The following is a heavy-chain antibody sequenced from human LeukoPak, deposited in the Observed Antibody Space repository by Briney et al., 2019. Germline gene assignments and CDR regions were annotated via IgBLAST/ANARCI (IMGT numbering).Heavy chain of an antibody. CDR1: EFTFSSYS. D-gene: IGHD3-22*01. J-gene: IGHJ4*02. CDR2: ISSSSSYI. Sequence: GGSLRLSCAASEFTFSSYSMNWVRQAPGKGLEWVSSISSSSSYIYYADSVKGRFTISRDNAKNSLYLQMNSLRAEDTAVYYCARDGTGTYYYDSSGYADYWGQGTLVTVSS. CDR3: ARDGTGTYYYDSSGYADY. V-gene: IGHV3-21*01.